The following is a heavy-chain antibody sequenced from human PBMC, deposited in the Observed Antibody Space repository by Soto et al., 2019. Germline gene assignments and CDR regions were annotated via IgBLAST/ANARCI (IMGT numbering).Heavy chain of an antibody. CDR3: ARMRGLGEISPYLDY. V-gene: IGHV4-59*01. J-gene: IGHJ4*02. CDR2: IYYSGST. D-gene: IGHD3-16*01. Sequence: QVQLQESGPGLVKPSETLSLTCSISGGSISDYQWNWIRQPPGKGLVWIGYIYYSGSTNYNPSLKSRLTIALYTSTRQFSLRLRSVTAADTAFYYCARMRGLGEISPYLDYWGQGALVTVSS. CDR1: GGSISDYQ.